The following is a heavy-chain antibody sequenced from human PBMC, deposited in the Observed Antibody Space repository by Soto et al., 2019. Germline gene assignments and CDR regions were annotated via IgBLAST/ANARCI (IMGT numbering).Heavy chain of an antibody. J-gene: IGHJ1*01. V-gene: IGHV3-30*03. CDR2: ISYDGDIK. Sequence: GGSLRLSCVASKFFFGSYTMHWIRQAPGKGLEWVALISYDGDIKEYGDFAKGRFAVSRDNTRKTLFLQMNSLRPENTGLYRCATGVTGYGTTWYDKPLDSCGRRSLVAVCS. CDR1: KFFFGSYT. CDR3: ATGVTGYGTTWYDKPLDS. D-gene: IGHD1-1*01.